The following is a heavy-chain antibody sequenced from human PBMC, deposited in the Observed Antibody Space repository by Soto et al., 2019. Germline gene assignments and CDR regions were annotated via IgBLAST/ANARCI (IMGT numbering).Heavy chain of an antibody. D-gene: IGHD4-17*01. CDR3: ARPLYGDYPTFDY. CDR2: ISSSSSTI. CDR1: GFTFSSYS. J-gene: IGHJ4*02. V-gene: IGHV3-48*01. Sequence: GESLKISCAASGFTFSSYSMNWVRQAPGKGLEWVSYISSSSSTIYYADSVKGRFTISRDNAKNSLYLQMNSLRAEDTAVYYCARPLYGDYPTFDYWGQGTLVTVSS.